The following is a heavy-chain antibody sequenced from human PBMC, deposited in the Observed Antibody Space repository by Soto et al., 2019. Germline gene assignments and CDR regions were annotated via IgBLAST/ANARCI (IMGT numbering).Heavy chain of an antibody. CDR3: ARDGNAIEWELGGWFDP. V-gene: IGHV3-11*01. CDR1: GFTFSDYY. D-gene: IGHD1-26*01. CDR2: ISSSGSTI. J-gene: IGHJ5*02. Sequence: QVQLVESGGGLVKPGGSLRLSCAASGFTFSDYYMSWLRQAPGQGLEWVSYISSSGSTIYYADSVKGRFTISRDNAKNSRSLQMNSLRAEDTAVYYCARDGNAIEWELGGWFDPWGQGTLVTVSS.